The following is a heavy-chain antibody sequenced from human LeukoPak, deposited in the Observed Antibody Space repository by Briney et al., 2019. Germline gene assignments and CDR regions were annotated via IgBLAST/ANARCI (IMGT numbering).Heavy chain of an antibody. V-gene: IGHV4-59*08. CDR1: GGSISTYY. J-gene: IGHJ4*02. CDR2: IYYSGST. D-gene: IGHD3-10*01. Sequence: PSETLSLTCTVSGGSISTYYWSWIRKPPGKGLEWIGYIYYSGSTNYNPSLKSRVTISVDTSKNQFSLKLSSVTAADTAVYYCARQDYYGSGPRNWGQGTLVTVSS. CDR3: ARQDYYGSGPRN.